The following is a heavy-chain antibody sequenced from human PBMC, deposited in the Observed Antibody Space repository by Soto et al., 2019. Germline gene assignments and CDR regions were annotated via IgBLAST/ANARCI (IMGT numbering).Heavy chain of an antibody. CDR1: GFTFGSSA. D-gene: IGHD3-22*01. CDR2: ISCDGSNT. Sequence: GGSLRLSFQASGFTFGSSAMPWVRQAPGKGLEWVAVISCDGSNTDYAAPVKGRFTISRDNSKNTLYLQMNSLKAEDTAVYYCARGHNVVVVIKAPFRYWGQGTLVTVSS. J-gene: IGHJ4*02. V-gene: IGHV3-30-3*01. CDR3: ARGHNVVVVIKAPFRY.